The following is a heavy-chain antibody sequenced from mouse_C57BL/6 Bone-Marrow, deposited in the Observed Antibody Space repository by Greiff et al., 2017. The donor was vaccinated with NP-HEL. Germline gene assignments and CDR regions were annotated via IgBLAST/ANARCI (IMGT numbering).Heavy chain of an antibody. CDR2: ISSGSSTI. V-gene: IGHV5-17*01. CDR1: GFTFSDYG. J-gene: IGHJ3*01. CDR3: ARIYSNYVAWFAY. Sequence: EVQVVESGGGLVKPGGSLKLSCAASGFTFSDYGMHWVRQAPEKGLEWVAYISSGSSTIYYADTVKGRFTISRDNAKNTLFLQMTSLRSEDTAMYYCARIYSNYVAWFAYWGQGTLVTVSA. D-gene: IGHD2-5*01.